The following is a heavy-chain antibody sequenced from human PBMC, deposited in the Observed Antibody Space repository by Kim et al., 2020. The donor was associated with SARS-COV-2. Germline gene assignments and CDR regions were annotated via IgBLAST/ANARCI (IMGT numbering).Heavy chain of an antibody. CDR2: INHSGST. J-gene: IGHJ4*02. CDR1: GGSFSGYY. D-gene: IGHD1-1*01. V-gene: IGHV4-34*01. CDR3: ASFRNGSPRDY. Sequence: SETLSLTCAVYGGSFSGYYWSWIRQPPGKGLEWIGEINHSGSTNYNPSLKSRVTISVDTSKNQFSLKLSSVTAADTAVYYCASFRNGSPRDYWGQGTLVTVSS.